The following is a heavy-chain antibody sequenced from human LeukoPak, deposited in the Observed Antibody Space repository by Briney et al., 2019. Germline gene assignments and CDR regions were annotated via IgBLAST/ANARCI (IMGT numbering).Heavy chain of an antibody. J-gene: IGHJ6*02. CDR1: GFTFTTYA. V-gene: IGHV3-23*01. CDR3: ARGRKYSYGTYYYGLDV. CDR2: VSDRDGST. Sequence: GGSLRLSCAASGFTFTTYAMSWVRQAPGKGLEWVSTVSDRDGSTYYADSVKGRFTISRDNSKNTLYLQMNSLRAEDTAVYYCARGRKYSYGTYYYGLDVWGQGTTVTVCS. D-gene: IGHD5-18*01.